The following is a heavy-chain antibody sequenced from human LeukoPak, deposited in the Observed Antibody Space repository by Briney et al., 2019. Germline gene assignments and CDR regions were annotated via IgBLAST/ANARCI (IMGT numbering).Heavy chain of an antibody. V-gene: IGHV1-8*01. J-gene: IGHJ6*02. D-gene: IGHD3-10*01. CDR1: GYTFTSYD. CDR2: MNPNSGNT. Sequence: GASVKVSCKASGYTFTSYDINWVRQATGQGLEWMGWMNPNSGNTGYAQKFQGRVTMTRNTSISTAYMELSSLRSEDTAVYYCARAPYYYGSGYYYYGMDVWGQGTTVTVSS. CDR3: ARAPYYYGSGYYYYGMDV.